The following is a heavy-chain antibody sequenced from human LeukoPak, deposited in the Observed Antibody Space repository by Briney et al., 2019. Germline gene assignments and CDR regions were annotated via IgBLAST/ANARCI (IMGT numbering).Heavy chain of an antibody. J-gene: IGHJ5*02. D-gene: IGHD5-12*01. V-gene: IGHV4-31*01. CDR2: IYYSGST. CDR1: GGSIGSGGYY. Sequence: SQTLSPTCTVSGGSIGSGGYYWSWIRQHPGKGLEWIGYIYYSGSTYYNPSLRSQVNISLDTSKNQFSLKLNSVTAADTAVYYCARVGGYSGYAATWGQGTLVTVSS. CDR3: ARVGGYSGYAAT.